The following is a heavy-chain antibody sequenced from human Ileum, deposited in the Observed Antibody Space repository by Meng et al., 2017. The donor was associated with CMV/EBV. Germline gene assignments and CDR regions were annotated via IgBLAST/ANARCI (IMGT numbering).Heavy chain of an antibody. V-gene: IGHV1-18*01. J-gene: IGHJ4*02. CDR1: GYTFTSYG. Sequence: ASVKVSCKASGYTFTSYGIGWVRQAPGQGLEWMGWISIHNGNTKYAQNFQGRVTMTTDTFTSTAYMELRSLRSDDTAVYYCARFLQLWLGGDYWGQGTRVTVSS. CDR2: ISIHNGNT. D-gene: IGHD5-18*01. CDR3: ARFLQLWLGGDY.